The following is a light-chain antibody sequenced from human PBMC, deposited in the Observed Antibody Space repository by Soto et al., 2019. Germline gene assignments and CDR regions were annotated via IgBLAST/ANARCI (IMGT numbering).Light chain of an antibody. Sequence: QSALTQPASVSGSPGQSITVSCTGTSSDIGGYNYVSWYQQYPGEAPKVIIYDVSDRPSGVSNRFSGSKSGNTASLTISGRQTEDEADYYCSSYTSSSTLVVFGTGTKLTVL. CDR1: SSDIGGYNY. CDR2: DVS. V-gene: IGLV2-14*03. J-gene: IGLJ1*01. CDR3: SSYTSSSTLVV.